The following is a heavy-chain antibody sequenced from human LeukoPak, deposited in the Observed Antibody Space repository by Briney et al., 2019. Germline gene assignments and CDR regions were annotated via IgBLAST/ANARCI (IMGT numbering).Heavy chain of an antibody. CDR1: GYTFTSYY. D-gene: IGHD6-13*01. J-gene: IGHJ5*02. CDR2: INPSGGST. V-gene: IGHV1-46*01. CDR3: ARDRIAAAGTESNWFDP. Sequence: ASVKVSCKASGYTFTSYYMHWVRQAPGQGLEWMGLINPSGGSTSYAQKFQGRVTMTRDTSTSTVYMELSSLRAEDTAVYYCARDRIAAAGTESNWFDPWGQGTLVTVSS.